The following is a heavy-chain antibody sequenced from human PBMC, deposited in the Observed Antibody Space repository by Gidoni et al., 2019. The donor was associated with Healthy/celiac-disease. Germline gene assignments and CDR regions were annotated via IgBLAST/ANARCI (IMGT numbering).Heavy chain of an antibody. J-gene: IGHJ6*03. CDR3: ARGKGFAANYYMDV. Sequence: QVQLQQWGAGLLKPSETLSLTCAVYGGSFSGYYWSWIRQPPGKGLEWIGEINHSGSTNYNPSLKSRVTISVDTSKNQFSLKLSSVTAADTAVYYCARGKGFAANYYMDVWGKGTTVTVSS. CDR1: GGSFSGYY. CDR2: INHSGST. V-gene: IGHV4-34*01.